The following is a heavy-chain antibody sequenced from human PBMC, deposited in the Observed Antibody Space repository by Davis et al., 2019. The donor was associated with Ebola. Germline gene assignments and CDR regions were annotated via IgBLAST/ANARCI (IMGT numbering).Heavy chain of an antibody. J-gene: IGHJ3*02. CDR2: INPTTGGT. D-gene: IGHD4-23*01. V-gene: IGHV1-2*02. CDR1: GGTFSSYA. Sequence: ASVKVSCKASGGTFSSYAISWVRQAPGQGLEWMGWINPTTGGTNYAQKFQGRVTMTRDTSISTGYMEVSGLTSDDTAVYFCTSNSNAFDIWGQGTMVTVSS. CDR3: TSNSNAFDI.